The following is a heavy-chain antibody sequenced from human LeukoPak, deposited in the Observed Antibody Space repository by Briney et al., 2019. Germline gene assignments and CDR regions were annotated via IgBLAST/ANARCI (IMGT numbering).Heavy chain of an antibody. J-gene: IGHJ4*02. Sequence: PGGSLRLSCAASGFTFSTYAMHWVRQAPGKGLEWVAVISHDGTNKYYADSVQGRFTISRDSSKNTMYLQMNSLRAEDTAVYYCAKDADGSNTNCYREFRYWGQGTLVTVSS. CDR3: AKDADGSNTNCYREFRY. V-gene: IGHV3-30*18. D-gene: IGHD2-2*01. CDR1: GFTFSTYA. CDR2: ISHDGTNK.